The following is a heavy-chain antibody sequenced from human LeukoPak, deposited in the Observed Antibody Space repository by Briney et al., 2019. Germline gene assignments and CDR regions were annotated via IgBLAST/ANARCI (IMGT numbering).Heavy chain of an antibody. CDR1: GYTFTGYY. D-gene: IGHD3-9*01. CDR3: ARDVRYFDWLLFGGGDTPPFDY. V-gene: IGHV1-2*02. Sequence: ASVKVSCKASGYTFTGYYMHWVRQAPGQGLEWMGWINPNSGGTNYAQKLQGRVTMTTDTSTSTAYMELRSLRSDDTAVYYCARDVRYFDWLLFGGGDTPPFDYWGQGTLVTVSS. J-gene: IGHJ4*02. CDR2: INPNSGGT.